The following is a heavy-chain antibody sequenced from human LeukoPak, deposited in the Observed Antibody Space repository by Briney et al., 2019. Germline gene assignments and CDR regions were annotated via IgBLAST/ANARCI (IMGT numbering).Heavy chain of an antibody. CDR1: GGSFSGSS. V-gene: IGHV4-34*01. CDR3: ARGLVGATNYFDY. Sequence: SETLSLTCAVSGGSFSGSSWHWIRQPPGKGLEWIGEITHSGRINSSPSLKSRVTMSLDTSKNHLSLSLSSVTAADTAVYYCARGLVGATNYFDYWGQGTLVTVSS. D-gene: IGHD1-26*01. CDR2: ITHSGRI. J-gene: IGHJ4*02.